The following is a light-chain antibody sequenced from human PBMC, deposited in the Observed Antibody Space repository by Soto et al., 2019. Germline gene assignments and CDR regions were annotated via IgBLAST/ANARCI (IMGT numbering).Light chain of an antibody. CDR1: SSNIGTGYD. J-gene: IGLJ2*01. Sequence: QAVVTQPPSVSGAPGQRVTISCTGSSSNIGTGYDVHWYQQLPGTAPKLLIYGNINRPSGVPDRFSGSQSGTSASLAITGLQAEDEADYYCQSYDRSLSGWVFGGGTKVTVL. V-gene: IGLV1-40*01. CDR2: GNI. CDR3: QSYDRSLSGWV.